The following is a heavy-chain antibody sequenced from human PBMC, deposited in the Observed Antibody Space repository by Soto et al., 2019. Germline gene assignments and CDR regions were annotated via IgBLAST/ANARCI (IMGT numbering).Heavy chain of an antibody. CDR2: IYTSGST. CDR3: AGVVKDSSSWYLWFDP. V-gene: IGHV4-4*07. CDR1: GGSISSYY. Sequence: ASETLSLTCTVSGGSISSYYWSWIRQPAGKGLEWIGRIYTSGSTNYNPSLKSRVTMSVDTSKNQFSLMLSSVTAADTAVYYCAGVVKDSSSWYLWFDPWGQGTLVTVSS. D-gene: IGHD6-13*01. J-gene: IGHJ5*02.